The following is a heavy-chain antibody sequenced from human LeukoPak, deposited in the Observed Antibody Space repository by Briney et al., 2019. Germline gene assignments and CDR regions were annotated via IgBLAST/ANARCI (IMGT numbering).Heavy chain of an antibody. Sequence: ASVKVSCKASGYTFTGYYMHWVRQAPGQGLEWMGWINPNSGGTNYAQKFQGRVTMTRDTSISTAYMELSRLRSDDTAVHYCARGPGYSGYDPTFDYWGQGTLVTVSS. J-gene: IGHJ4*02. D-gene: IGHD5-12*01. CDR3: ARGPGYSGYDPTFDY. CDR2: INPNSGGT. V-gene: IGHV1-2*02. CDR1: GYTFTGYY.